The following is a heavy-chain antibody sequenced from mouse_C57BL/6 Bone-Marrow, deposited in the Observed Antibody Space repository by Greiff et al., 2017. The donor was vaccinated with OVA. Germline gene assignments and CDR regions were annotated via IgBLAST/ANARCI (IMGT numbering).Heavy chain of an antibody. CDR2: IDPSDSYT. CDR3: AREGNTTVVAPYFDY. D-gene: IGHD1-1*01. J-gene: IGHJ2*01. CDR1: GYTFTSYW. V-gene: IGHV1-50*01. Sequence: VQLQQPGAELVKPGASVKLSCKASGYTFTSYWMQWVKQRPGQGLEWIGEIDPSDSYTNYNQKFKGKATLTVDTSSSTAYMQLSSLTSEDSAVYYCAREGNTTVVAPYFDYWGQGTTLTVSS.